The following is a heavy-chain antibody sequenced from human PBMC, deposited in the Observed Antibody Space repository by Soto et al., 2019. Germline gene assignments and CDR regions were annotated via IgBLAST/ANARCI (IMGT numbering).Heavy chain of an antibody. Sequence: QVHLEESGGGLVKPGGSLRLSCTASGFTFSDYYMSWIRQAPGKGLEWLAYISGSGSTTYYTDSVKGRFAISMDNARTSLYLQINSLRVEDSAVYYCARSSLTYFEFWGQGTLVTVSS. CDR2: ISGSGSTT. CDR1: GFTFSDYY. J-gene: IGHJ4*02. V-gene: IGHV3-11*01. CDR3: ARSSLTYFEF.